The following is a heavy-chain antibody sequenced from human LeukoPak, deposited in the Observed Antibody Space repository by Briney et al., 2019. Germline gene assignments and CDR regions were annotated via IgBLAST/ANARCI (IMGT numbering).Heavy chain of an antibody. J-gene: IGHJ4*02. CDR1: GFILSSHG. CDR3: AKDKAYSSSSTFDY. D-gene: IGHD6-6*01. V-gene: IGHV3-23*01. CDR2: VTSRGGT. Sequence: GGSLRLSCAASGFILSSHGMSWVRQAPGKRLEWVSTVTSRGGTDYADSVKGRFTISRDNSKNTLYLQMNSLRAEDTAVYYCAKDKAYSSSSTFDYWGQGTLVTVSS.